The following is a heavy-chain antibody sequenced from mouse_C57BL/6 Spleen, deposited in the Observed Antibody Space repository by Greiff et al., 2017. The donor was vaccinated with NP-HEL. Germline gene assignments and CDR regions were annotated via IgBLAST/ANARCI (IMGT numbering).Heavy chain of an antibody. CDR3: VHYYGSSYWYFDV. D-gene: IGHD1-1*01. CDR2: IDPSDSET. J-gene: IGHJ1*03. V-gene: IGHV1-52*01. Sequence: QVQLQQPGAELVRPGSSVKLSCKASGYTFTSYWMHWVKQRPIQGLEWIGNIDPSDSETHYNQKFKDKATLTVDKSSSTAYMQLSSLTSEDSAVYYCVHYYGSSYWYFDVWGTGTTVTVSS. CDR1: GYTFTSYW.